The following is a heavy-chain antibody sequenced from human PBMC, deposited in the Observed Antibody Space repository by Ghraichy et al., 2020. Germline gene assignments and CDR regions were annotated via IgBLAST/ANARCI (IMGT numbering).Heavy chain of an antibody. V-gene: IGHV1-18*01. Sequence: ASVKVSCKASGYTFTSYGISWVRQAPGQGLEWMGWISAYNGNTNYAQKLQGRVTMTTDTSTSTAYMELRSLRSDDTAVYYCATTYYDFWSGYPHFDYWGQGTLVTVSS. CDR1: GYTFTSYG. CDR3: ATTYYDFWSGYPHFDY. J-gene: IGHJ4*02. D-gene: IGHD3-3*01. CDR2: ISAYNGNT.